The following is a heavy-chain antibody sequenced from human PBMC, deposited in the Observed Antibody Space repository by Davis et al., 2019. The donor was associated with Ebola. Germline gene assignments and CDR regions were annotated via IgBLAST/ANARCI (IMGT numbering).Heavy chain of an antibody. Sequence: GGSLRLSCAASGSTFSNSAMSWVRQAPGKGLEWVSVFYRGGPTHYADSVQGRFTISRDDSKNTLSLQMNSLRAEDTTVYYCAREVGSTFRGLEYYFDSWGQGTLVTVSS. V-gene: IGHV3-66*01. CDR2: FYRGGPT. CDR1: GSTFSNSA. J-gene: IGHJ4*02. D-gene: IGHD3-10*01. CDR3: AREVGSTFRGLEYYFDS.